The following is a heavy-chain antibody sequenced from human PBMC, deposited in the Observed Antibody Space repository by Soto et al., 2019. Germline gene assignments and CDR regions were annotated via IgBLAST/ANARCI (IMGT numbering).Heavy chain of an antibody. J-gene: IGHJ6*02. CDR1: GFTVSTHY. V-gene: IGHV3-66*01. D-gene: IGHD3-10*01. CDR2: MFYGGST. CDR3: ATTGMGITLSYYYHGMDV. Sequence: EVQLVESGGGLVQPGGSLRLSCAASGFTVSTHYMTWVRQAPGKGLEWVSVMFYGGSTYYADSVKGRFTISRDDSDNTLYLQMNSLRAEDTAVYYCATTGMGITLSYYYHGMDVWGQGTTVTVSS.